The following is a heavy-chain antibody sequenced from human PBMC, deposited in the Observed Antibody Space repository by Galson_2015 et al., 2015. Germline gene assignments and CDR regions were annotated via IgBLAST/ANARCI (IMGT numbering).Heavy chain of an antibody. CDR2: ITWNSNNI. Sequence: SLRLSCAASGFTFDTYAMHWVRQAPGKGLEWVSGITWNSNNIHYADSVKGRFTISRDNAKNSLYLQMNSLRPEDTALYYCTKDITYSNSRGYFDYWGQGTLVTVSS. V-gene: IGHV3-9*01. CDR1: GFTFDTYA. D-gene: IGHD4-11*01. CDR3: TKDITYSNSRGYFDY. J-gene: IGHJ4*02.